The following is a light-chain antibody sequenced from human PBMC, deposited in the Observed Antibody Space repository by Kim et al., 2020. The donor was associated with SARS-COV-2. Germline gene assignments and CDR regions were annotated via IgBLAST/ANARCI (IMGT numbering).Light chain of an antibody. V-gene: IGLV3-1*01. CDR1: KLGDKY. CDR2: QDS. J-gene: IGLJ3*02. CDR3: QAWDSSTHWV. Sequence: SYELTQPPSVSVSPGQTASITCSGDKLGDKYACWYQQKPGQSPVLVIYQDSKRPSGIPERFSGSNSGNTATLTISGTKAMDEADYYCQAWDSSTHWVFGG.